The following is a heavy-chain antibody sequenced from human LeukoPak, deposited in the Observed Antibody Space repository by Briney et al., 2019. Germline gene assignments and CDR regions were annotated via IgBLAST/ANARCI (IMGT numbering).Heavy chain of an antibody. J-gene: IGHJ4*02. CDR1: GYSISSGYY. CDR3: ARELYYYDSSGYYFFVY. Sequence: PSETLSLTCAVSGYSISSGYYWGWIRQPPGKGLEWIGSIYHSGSTYYNPSLKSRVTISVDTSKNQFSLKLSSVTAADTAVYYCARELYYYDSSGYYFFVYWGQGTLVTVSS. D-gene: IGHD3-22*01. V-gene: IGHV4-38-2*02. CDR2: IYHSGST.